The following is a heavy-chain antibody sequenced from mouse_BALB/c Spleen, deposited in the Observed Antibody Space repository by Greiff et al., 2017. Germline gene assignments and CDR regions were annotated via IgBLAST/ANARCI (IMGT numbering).Heavy chain of an antibody. D-gene: IGHD2-3*01. Sequence: EVQLVESGGGLVQPGGSLRLSCATSGFTFTDYYMSWVRQPPGKALEWLGFIRNKANGYTTEYSASVKGRFTISRDNPQSILYLQMNTLRAEDSATYYCARPYDYAMDYWGQGTSVTVSS. CDR1: GFTFTDYY. CDR2: IRNKANGYTT. V-gene: IGHV7-3*02. J-gene: IGHJ4*01. CDR3: ARPYDYAMDY.